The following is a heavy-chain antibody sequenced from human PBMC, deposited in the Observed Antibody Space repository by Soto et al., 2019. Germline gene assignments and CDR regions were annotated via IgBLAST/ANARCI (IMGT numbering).Heavy chain of an antibody. Sequence: ASVKVSRKASGYTFTSYGISWVRQAPGQGLEWMGWISAYNGNTNYAQKLQGRVTMTTDTSTSTAYMELRSLRSDDTAVYYCARDRWFGELFLNFYYWGQGTLVTVSS. CDR3: ARDRWFGELFLNFYY. D-gene: IGHD3-10*01. V-gene: IGHV1-18*01. J-gene: IGHJ4*02. CDR1: GYTFTSYG. CDR2: ISAYNGNT.